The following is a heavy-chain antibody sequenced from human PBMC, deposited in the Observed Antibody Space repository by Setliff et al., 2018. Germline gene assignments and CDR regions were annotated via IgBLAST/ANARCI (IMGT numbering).Heavy chain of an antibody. D-gene: IGHD3-22*01. CDR3: ARQARGYYYDSSGYYRASPGYYYMDV. Sequence: GESLKISCKGSGYSFTSYWIAWVRQMPGKGLEWMGIIYPGDSDTRYSPSFQGQVTISADKSISTAYLQWSSLKASDTAMYHCARQARGYYYDSSGYYRASPGYYYMDVWGKGTTVTVSS. CDR2: IYPGDSDT. CDR1: GYSFTSYW. J-gene: IGHJ6*03. V-gene: IGHV5-51*01.